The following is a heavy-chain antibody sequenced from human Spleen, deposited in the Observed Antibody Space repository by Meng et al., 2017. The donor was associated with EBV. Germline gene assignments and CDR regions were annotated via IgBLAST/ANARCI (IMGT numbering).Heavy chain of an antibody. CDR1: GYTFTNYD. D-gene: IGHD3-22*01. Sequence: QALLWLSVDELGKPGASGKFSCKASGYTFTNYDIHWVRQAHGQRLEWMGWINTGNSNTKYSQKFQGRVTIIRDTSATTAYMELSSLRSGDTAVYYCARPYYDRSDYASFDYWGQGTLVTVSS. CDR2: INTGNSNT. J-gene: IGHJ4*02. CDR3: ARPYYDRSDYASFDY. V-gene: IGHV1-3*04.